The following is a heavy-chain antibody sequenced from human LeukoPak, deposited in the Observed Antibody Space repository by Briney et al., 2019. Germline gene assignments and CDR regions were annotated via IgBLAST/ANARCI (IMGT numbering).Heavy chain of an antibody. D-gene: IGHD3-22*01. Sequence: PSETLSLTCAVYGGSFSGYYRSWIRQPPGKGLEWIGEINHSGITNYNPSLKSRVTISVDTSKNQFSLKLSSVTAADTAVYYCALLITIIGVSAFDIWGQGTMVTVSS. CDR3: ALLITIIGVSAFDI. CDR1: GGSFSGYY. CDR2: INHSGIT. V-gene: IGHV4-34*01. J-gene: IGHJ3*02.